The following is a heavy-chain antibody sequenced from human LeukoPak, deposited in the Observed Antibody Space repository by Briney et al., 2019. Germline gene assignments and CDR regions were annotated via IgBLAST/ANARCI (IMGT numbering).Heavy chain of an antibody. D-gene: IGHD3-22*01. CDR2: IIPIFGTA. CDR1: GGTFSSYA. Sequence: ASVKVSCKASGGTFSSYAISWVRHAPGQGLEWMGRIIPIFGTANYAQKFQGRVTITTDESTSTAYMELSSLRSEDTAVYYCARKSYYDSSGYADAFDIWGQGTMVTVSS. CDR3: ARKSYYDSSGYADAFDI. J-gene: IGHJ3*02. V-gene: IGHV1-69*05.